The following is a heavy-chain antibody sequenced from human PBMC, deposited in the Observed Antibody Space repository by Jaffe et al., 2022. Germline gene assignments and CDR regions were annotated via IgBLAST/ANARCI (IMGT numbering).Heavy chain of an antibody. V-gene: IGHV4-61*02. J-gene: IGHJ2*01. CDR2: IYTSGST. Sequence: QVQLQESGPGLVKPSQTLSLTCTVSGGSISSGSYYWSWIRQPAGKGLEWIGRIYTSGSTNYNPSLKSRVTISVDTSKNQFSLKLSSVTAADTAVYYCARSRAVPTRAYWYFDLWGRGTLVTVSS. CDR1: GGSISSGSYY. CDR3: ARSRAVPTRAYWYFDL.